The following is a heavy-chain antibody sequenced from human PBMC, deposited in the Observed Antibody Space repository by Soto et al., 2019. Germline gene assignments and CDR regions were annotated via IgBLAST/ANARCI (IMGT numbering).Heavy chain of an antibody. CDR1: GFTFSSYA. Sequence: GGSLRLSCGASGFTFSSYAMSWVRQAPGRGLEWVSVIGGSGGSTYYADSVKGRFTISRDNSGNTLYLQMNSLRAEDTAVYYCAKDPTTNFYGSGSFFDYWGQGTLVTVSS. J-gene: IGHJ4*02. D-gene: IGHD3-10*01. V-gene: IGHV3-23*01. CDR3: AKDPTTNFYGSGSFFDY. CDR2: IGGSGGST.